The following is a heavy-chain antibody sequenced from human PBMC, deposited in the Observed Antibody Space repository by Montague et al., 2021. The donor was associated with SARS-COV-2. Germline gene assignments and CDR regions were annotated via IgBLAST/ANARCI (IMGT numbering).Heavy chain of an antibody. CDR2: IYYSGST. D-gene: IGHD4-17*01. J-gene: IGHJ3*02. V-gene: IGHV4-39*01. CDR1: GGSIRASSYY. Sequence: SETLSLTCTVSGGSIRASSYYWGWIRQPPGKGLDWIGSIYYSGSTYYNPSLKSRVTISIDTPKNQFSLKLSSVTAADTAVYDCAMRGGALDAFDIWGQGTMVIVSS. CDR3: AMRGGALDAFDI.